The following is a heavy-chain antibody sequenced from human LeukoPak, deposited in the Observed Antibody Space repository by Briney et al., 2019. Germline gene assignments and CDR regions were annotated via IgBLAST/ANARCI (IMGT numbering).Heavy chain of an antibody. J-gene: IGHJ4*02. V-gene: IGHV4-30-2*01. CDR1: GGSTSSGGQS. CDR2: IYHSGNT. D-gene: IGHD5-18*01. CDR3: ARRYSYGFYYFDY. Sequence: NASETLSLTCAVSGGSTSSGGQSWSWMRQPPGKGLEWIGYIYHSGNTYYNPSLKSRVTISVDRSKNQFSLRVNSVTAADTAVYFCARRYSYGFYYFDYWGQGTLVTVSS.